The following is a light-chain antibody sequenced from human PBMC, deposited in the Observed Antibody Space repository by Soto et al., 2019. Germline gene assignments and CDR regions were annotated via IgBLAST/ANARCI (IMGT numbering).Light chain of an antibody. V-gene: IGKV1-5*01. Sequence: DIQVTQSPSTLSASVGDRVSISCRASQSLDKWLAWYQQKPGEAPKLLVSDASNLESGVSSRFTGSGSGTEFTLTISSLQPDDFATYYCQQYTRYPYTFGQGTKVDIK. CDR1: QSLDKW. J-gene: IGKJ2*01. CDR2: DAS. CDR3: QQYTRYPYT.